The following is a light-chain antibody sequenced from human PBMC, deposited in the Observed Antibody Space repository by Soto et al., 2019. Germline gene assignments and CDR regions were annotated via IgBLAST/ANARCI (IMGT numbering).Light chain of an antibody. J-gene: IGLJ2*01. CDR1: SSDVGGYNY. Sequence: QSVLTQPASVSGSPGQSITISCTGTSSDVGGYNYVSWYQQHPGKAPKLMIYEVSNLPSGVSHRFSGSKSGNTASLTISGLHAEDEADYYFSSCTSRRTVVFGGGTKVTVL. CDR3: SSCTSRRTVV. V-gene: IGLV2-14*01. CDR2: EVS.